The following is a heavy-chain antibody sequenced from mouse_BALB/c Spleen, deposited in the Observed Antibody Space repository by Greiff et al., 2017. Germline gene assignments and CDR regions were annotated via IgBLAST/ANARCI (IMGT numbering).Heavy chain of an antibody. CDR1: GFNIKDYY. CDR2: IDPENGDT. V-gene: IGHV14-4*02. J-gene: IGHJ3*01. Sequence: VQLQQSGAELVRSGASVTLSCTASGFNIKDYYMHWVKQRPEQGLEWIGWIDPENGDTEYAPKFQGKATMTADTSSNTAYLQLSSLTSEDTAVYYCNPYYGSSYGFAYWGQGTLVTVSA. D-gene: IGHD1-1*01. CDR3: NPYYGSSYGFAY.